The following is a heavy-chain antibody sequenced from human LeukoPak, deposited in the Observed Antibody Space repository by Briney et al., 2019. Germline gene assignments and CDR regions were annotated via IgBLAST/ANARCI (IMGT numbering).Heavy chain of an antibody. CDR3: ARLCGGDCPAYYYYYYMDV. CDR2: IYYSGST. J-gene: IGHJ6*03. V-gene: IGHV4-59*01. D-gene: IGHD2-21*02. Sequence: SETLSLTCTVSGGSISSYYWSWIRQPPGKGLEWIGYIYYSGSTNYNPSLKSRVTISVDTSKNQFSLKLSSVTAADTAVYYCARLCGGDCPAYYYYYYMDVWGKGTTVTVSS. CDR1: GGSISSYY.